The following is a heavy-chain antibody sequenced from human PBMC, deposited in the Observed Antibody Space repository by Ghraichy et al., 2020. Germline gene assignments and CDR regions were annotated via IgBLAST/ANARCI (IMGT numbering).Heavy chain of an antibody. D-gene: IGHD3-16*01. CDR2: IFYNGNV. V-gene: IGHV4-39*01. CDR1: GGSISSNDDY. J-gene: IGHJ3*02. CDR3: ARHHWRGNDAFDI. Sequence: SETLSLTCTVSGGSISSNDDYWGWIRQPPGKGLEWIGSIFYNGNVYYNPTLKSRVTISVDTSKYQFSLKLSSVTAADTAVYYCARHHWRGNDAFDIWRQGTLVTVSS.